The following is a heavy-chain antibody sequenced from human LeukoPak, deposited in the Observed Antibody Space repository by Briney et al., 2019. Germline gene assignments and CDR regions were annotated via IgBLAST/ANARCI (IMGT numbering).Heavy chain of an antibody. CDR3: ARGNSIDY. CDR1: GFTFSDYY. V-gene: IGHV3-11*06. D-gene: IGHD6-13*01. J-gene: IGHJ4*02. Sequence: GGSLRLSCTASGFTFSDYYMSWIRQAPGKGLEWVSYISYTGSYTNYADSVKGRFTISRDNAKNSPYLQMNNLRTEDTAVYYCARGNSIDYWGQGTLVTVSS. CDR2: ISYTGSYT.